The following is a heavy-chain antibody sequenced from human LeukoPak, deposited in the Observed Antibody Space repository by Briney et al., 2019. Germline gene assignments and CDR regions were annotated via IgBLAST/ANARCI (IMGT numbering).Heavy chain of an antibody. CDR1: GFTFSSYS. V-gene: IGHV3-21*01. J-gene: IGHJ4*02. Sequence: GGSLRLSCAASGFTFSSYSMNWVRRAPGKGLEWVSSISSSSSYIYYADSVKGRFTISRDNAKNSLYLQMNSLRAEDTAVYYCARARHIAAADTAYWGQGTLVTVSS. D-gene: IGHD6-13*01. CDR3: ARARHIAAADTAY. CDR2: ISSSSSYI.